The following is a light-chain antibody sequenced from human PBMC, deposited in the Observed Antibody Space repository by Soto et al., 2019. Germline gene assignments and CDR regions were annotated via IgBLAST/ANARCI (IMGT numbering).Light chain of an antibody. Sequence: QSALPKPASVSGSPGQSITISCSETIGDVGGYNYVSWYQQYPGKAPKLILYEVSKRPSGVSNRFSCSKYGKTASLLTSALQAEDEADYYCSYYRATSTLYVFGTGTKVTVL. CDR2: EVS. V-gene: IGLV2-14*01. CDR3: SYYRATSTLYV. J-gene: IGLJ1*01. CDR1: IGDVGGYNY.